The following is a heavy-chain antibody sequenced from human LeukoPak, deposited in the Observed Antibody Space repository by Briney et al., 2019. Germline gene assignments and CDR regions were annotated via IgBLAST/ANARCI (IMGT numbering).Heavy chain of an antibody. J-gene: IGHJ4*02. CDR3: ARSGGEQVDY. CDR1: GGSISSYY. Sequence: SETLSLTCTLSGGSISSYYWSWIRQPPGKGLEWIGYIYYSVSTNYNPSLKSRVTISVDTSKNQFSLKLSSVTAADTAVYYCARSGGEQVDYWGQGTLVTVSS. CDR2: IYYSVST. V-gene: IGHV4-59*01. D-gene: IGHD1-26*01.